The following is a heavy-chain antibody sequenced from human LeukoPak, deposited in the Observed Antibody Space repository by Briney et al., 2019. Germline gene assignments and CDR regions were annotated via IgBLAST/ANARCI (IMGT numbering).Heavy chain of an antibody. D-gene: IGHD2-2*01. Sequence: PSQTLSLTCTVSGGSVSSGSYYWSWIRQPPGKGLEWIGYIYYSGSTNYNPSLKRRVTISVDTSKNTCSLKLCSVTAADTAVYYCARLPLIGYCSSTSCLPINYYYYGMDVWGKGTTVTVSS. V-gene: IGHV4-61*01. J-gene: IGHJ6*04. CDR2: IYYSGST. CDR3: ARLPLIGYCSSTSCLPINYYYYGMDV. CDR1: GGSVSSGSYY.